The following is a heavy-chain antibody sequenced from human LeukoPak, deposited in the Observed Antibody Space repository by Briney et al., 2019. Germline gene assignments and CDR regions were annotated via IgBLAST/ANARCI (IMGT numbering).Heavy chain of an antibody. J-gene: IGHJ4*02. CDR2: ISGSGGST. CDR1: GFTFSSYA. V-gene: IGHV3-23*01. D-gene: IGHD3-16*02. CDR3: AKSFMITFGGVTVYFDY. Sequence: GGSLRLSCAASGFTFSSYAMSWVRQAPGKGLEWVSAISGSGGSTYYADSVKGRFTISRDNSKNTLYLQMNSLRAEDTAVYYCAKSFMITFGGVTVYFDYWGQGTLVTVSS.